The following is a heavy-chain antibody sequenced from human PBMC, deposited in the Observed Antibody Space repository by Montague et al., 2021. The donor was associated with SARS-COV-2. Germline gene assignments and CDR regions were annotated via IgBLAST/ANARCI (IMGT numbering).Heavy chain of an antibody. Sequence: SETLSLTCAVYGGSFSGYYWSWIRQPPGKGLEWIGEINHSGSTSXNPSLKSRVTISVDTSKNQFSLKLSSVTAADTAVYYCARGRKRITVVRGVIIDWFDPWGQGTLVTVSS. CDR1: GGSFSGYY. D-gene: IGHD3-10*01. CDR2: INHSGST. V-gene: IGHV4-34*01. J-gene: IGHJ5*02. CDR3: ARGRKRITVVRGVIIDWFDP.